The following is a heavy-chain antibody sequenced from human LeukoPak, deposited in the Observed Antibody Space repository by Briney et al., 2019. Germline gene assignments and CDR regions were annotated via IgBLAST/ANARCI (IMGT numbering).Heavy chain of an antibody. CDR2: INQDGSEK. CDR1: GVTFSDHW. Sequence: GGSLRPSCAASGVTFSDHWMTWVRQTPGKGLEWVAHINQDGSEKHFVDSVEGRFTISRDNGNNSMSLQMNNLRVEDTAVYYCARGATGTYWDWFDPWGQGTLVTVSS. V-gene: IGHV3-7*01. J-gene: IGHJ5*02. CDR3: ARGATGTYWDWFDP. D-gene: IGHD1-26*01.